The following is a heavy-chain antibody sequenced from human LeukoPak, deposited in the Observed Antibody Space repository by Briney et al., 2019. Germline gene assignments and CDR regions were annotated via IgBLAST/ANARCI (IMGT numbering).Heavy chain of an antibody. Sequence: GGSLRLSCVASGFTFDDYAMHWVRQAPGKGLEWVSLISGDGGSTYYADSVKGRFTISRDNSKNSLYLQMNSLRTEDTALYYCAKDIRPGGYYYGMDVWGQGITVTVSS. CDR3: AKDIRPGGYYYGMDV. D-gene: IGHD3-16*01. V-gene: IGHV3-43*02. CDR1: GFTFDDYA. J-gene: IGHJ6*02. CDR2: ISGDGGST.